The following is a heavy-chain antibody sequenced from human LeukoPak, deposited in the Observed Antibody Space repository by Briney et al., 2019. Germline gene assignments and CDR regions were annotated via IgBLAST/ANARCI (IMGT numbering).Heavy chain of an antibody. D-gene: IGHD3-16*02. CDR2: INSDGSST. CDR1: GFTFDDYA. CDR3: ARDPFGGVIAFMDV. Sequence: PGGSLRLSCAASGFTFDDYAMHWVRQAPGKGLVWVSRINSDGSSTSYADSVKGRFTISRDNAKNTLYLQMDSLRAEDTAVYYCARDPFGGVIAFMDVWGKGTTVTVSS. V-gene: IGHV3-74*01. J-gene: IGHJ6*04.